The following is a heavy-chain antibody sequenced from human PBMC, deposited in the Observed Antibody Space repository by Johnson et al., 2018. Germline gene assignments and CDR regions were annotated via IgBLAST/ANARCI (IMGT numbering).Heavy chain of an antibody. J-gene: IGHJ2*01. V-gene: IGHV3-13*01. CDR3: ARTARWIRDPAYWFFDL. Sequence: VQLVESGGGLVQPGGSXRLSCAASGFTFSSHDMHWVRQVIGKGLAWVSILGTAGDTYYPGSVRGRFSISRENARNSLYLPRTSLRAGDSAVYFCARTARWIRDPAYWFFDLWGRGTLVTVSS. CDR2: LGTAGDT. D-gene: IGHD1-1*01. CDR1: GFTFSSHD.